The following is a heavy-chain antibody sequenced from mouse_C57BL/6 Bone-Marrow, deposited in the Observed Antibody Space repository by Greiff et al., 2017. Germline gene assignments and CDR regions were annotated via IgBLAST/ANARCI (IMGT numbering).Heavy chain of an antibody. Sequence: VKLMESGAELVRPGTSVKVSCKASGYAFTNYLIEWVKQRPGQGLEWIGVINPGSGGTNYNEKFKGKATLTADKSSSTAYMQLSSLTSEDSAVYFCARSYGNYYAMDYWGQGTSVTVSS. D-gene: IGHD2-1*01. V-gene: IGHV1-54*01. J-gene: IGHJ4*01. CDR1: GYAFTNYL. CDR2: INPGSGGT. CDR3: ARSYGNYYAMDY.